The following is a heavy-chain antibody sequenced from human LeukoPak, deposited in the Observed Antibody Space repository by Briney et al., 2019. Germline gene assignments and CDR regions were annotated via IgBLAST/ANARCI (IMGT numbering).Heavy chain of an antibody. J-gene: IGHJ4*02. CDR1: GFTFDDYG. CDR3: ARDPPGNTALDY. D-gene: IGHD5-18*01. V-gene: IGHV3-20*04. Sequence: PGGSLRLSCAASGFTFDDYGMSWVRQAPGKGLVWVSRINGYGSSTDFADSVKGRFTISRDNAKNTLYLQMNSLRAEDTAVYYCARDPPGNTALDYWAQEPLVTASS. CDR2: INGYGSST.